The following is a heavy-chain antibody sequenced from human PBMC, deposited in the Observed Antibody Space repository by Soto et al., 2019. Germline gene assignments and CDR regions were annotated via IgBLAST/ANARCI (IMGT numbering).Heavy chain of an antibody. J-gene: IGHJ4*02. CDR3: AKVRRDSPWLSDLDYLDY. D-gene: IGHD5-12*01. Sequence: VVSLRLSCAASGFAFDTNGMTWVREVPGKGLEWVSAISAGGGTTYYADPVKGRFTISRDNSKNMLYLQMNRLRAEDTAVYYCAKVRRDSPWLSDLDYLDYWGQRT. V-gene: IGHV3-23*01. CDR2: ISAGGGTT. CDR1: GFAFDTNG.